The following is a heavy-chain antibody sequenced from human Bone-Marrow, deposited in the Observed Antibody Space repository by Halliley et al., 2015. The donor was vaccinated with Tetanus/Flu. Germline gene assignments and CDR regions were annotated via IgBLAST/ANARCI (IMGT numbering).Heavy chain of an antibody. D-gene: IGHD2-2*01. J-gene: IGHJ4*02. V-gene: IGHV3-23*01. CDR1: GFTFSSYA. CDR2: ISGSDGST. Sequence: SLRLSCAASGFTFSSYAMSWVRQAPGKGLEWVSAISGSDGSTYYADSVKGRFTISRDNSKNTLYLQMNSLRAEDTAVYYCAKVIGGCSSTSCYLGWYDLDYWGQGTLVTVSS. CDR3: AKVIGGCSSTSCYLGWYDLDY.